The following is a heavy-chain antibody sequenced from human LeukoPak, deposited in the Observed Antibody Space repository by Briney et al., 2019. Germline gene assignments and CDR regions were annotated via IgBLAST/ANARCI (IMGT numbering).Heavy chain of an antibody. CDR1: GFSFSHTW. CDR2: IKSKTNGGEAT. Sequence: GGSLRLFCAGSGFSFSHTWMNWVRQAPGKGLEYIGRIKSKTNGGEATEYAAAVTGRFFISRDDSASTPYLHLNSLKTEDTAVYYCATDRIVGASAFDVWGQGTMVTVSS. V-gene: IGHV3-15*01. CDR3: ATDRIVGASAFDV. D-gene: IGHD1-26*01. J-gene: IGHJ3*01.